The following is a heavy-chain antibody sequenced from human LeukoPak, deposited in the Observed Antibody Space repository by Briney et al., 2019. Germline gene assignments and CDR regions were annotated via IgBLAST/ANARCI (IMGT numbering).Heavy chain of an antibody. Sequence: PSETLSLTCAVSGYSISSGYYWGWIRQPPGKGLEWIGSIYHSGSTYYNPSLKSRVTISVDTSKNQFSLKLSSVTAADTAVYYCAREVGYGHYSYFQHWGQGTLVTVSS. V-gene: IGHV4-38-2*02. CDR2: IYHSGST. J-gene: IGHJ1*01. D-gene: IGHD4-17*01. CDR3: AREVGYGHYSYFQH. CDR1: GYSISSGYY.